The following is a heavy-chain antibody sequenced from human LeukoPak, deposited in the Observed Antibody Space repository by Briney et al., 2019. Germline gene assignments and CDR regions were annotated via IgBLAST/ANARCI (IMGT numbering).Heavy chain of an antibody. CDR3: ARDPPGYGMDV. CDR2: IYSGGST. Sequence: PGGSLRLSCAASGFTVSSNYMSRVRQAPGKGLEWVSVIYSGGSTYYADSVKGRFTISRDNSKNTLYLQMHSLRAEDTAVYYCARDPPGYGMDVWGQGTTVTVSS. V-gene: IGHV3-66*01. D-gene: IGHD3-10*01. CDR1: GFTVSSNY. J-gene: IGHJ6*02.